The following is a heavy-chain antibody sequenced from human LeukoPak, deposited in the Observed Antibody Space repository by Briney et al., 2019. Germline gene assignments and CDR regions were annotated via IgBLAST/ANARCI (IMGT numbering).Heavy chain of an antibody. CDR3: TRREVTRDY. J-gene: IGHJ4*02. D-gene: IGHD3-3*01. CDR2: IRSKANSYAT. V-gene: IGHV3-73*01. CDR1: GFTFSGSA. Sequence: GGSLRLSCAASGFTFSGSAMHWVRQASGKGLEWVGRIRSKANSYATAYAASVKGRFTISRDDSKNTAYLQMNSLKTEDTAVYYCTRREVTRDYWGQGTLVTVSS.